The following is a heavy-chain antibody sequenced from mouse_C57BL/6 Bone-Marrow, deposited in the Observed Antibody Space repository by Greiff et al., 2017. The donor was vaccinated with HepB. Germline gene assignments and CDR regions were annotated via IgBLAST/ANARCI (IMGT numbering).Heavy chain of an antibody. J-gene: IGHJ2*01. CDR1: GYTFTSYW. CDR3: AKPYYGSSPPLDS. V-gene: IGHV1-64*01. CDR2: IHPNSGST. Sequence: QVQLQQPGAELVKPGASVKLSCKASGYTFTSYWMHWVKQRPGQGLEWIGMIHPNSGSTNYNEKFKSKATLTVDKSSSTAYMQLSSLTSEDSAVYYCAKPYYGSSPPLDSWGEGAPLTVSS. D-gene: IGHD1-1*01.